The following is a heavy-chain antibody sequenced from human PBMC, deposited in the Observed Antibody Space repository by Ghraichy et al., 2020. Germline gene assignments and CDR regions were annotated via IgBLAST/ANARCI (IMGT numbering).Heavy chain of an antibody. D-gene: IGHD2-15*01. CDR3: AKEGEIGVVAAAVYGMDV. CDR1: GFTFSNFA. V-gene: IGHV3-30*18. Sequence: GGSLRLSCAASGFTFSNFAMHWVRQAPGKGLDWVAAMSYDGSEKYYGESVKGRFSISRDNSKKMFYLQMTSLRVEDTGVYFCAKEGEIGVVAAAVYGMDVWGQGTTVTVSS. CDR2: MSYDGSEK. J-gene: IGHJ6*02.